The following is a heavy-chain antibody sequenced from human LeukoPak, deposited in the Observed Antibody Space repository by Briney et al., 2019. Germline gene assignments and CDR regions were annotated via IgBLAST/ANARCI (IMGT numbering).Heavy chain of an antibody. V-gene: IGHV3-23*01. CDR3: AKVSAQYYYYGMDV. CDR2: ISGSGGST. CDR1: GFTFSSYA. J-gene: IGHJ6*02. Sequence: GGSLRLSCAASGFTFSSYAMSWVRQAPGKGLEWASAISGSGGSTYYADSVKGRFTISRDNSKNTLYLQMNSLRAEDTAVYYCAKVSAQYYYYGMDVWGQGTTVTVSS.